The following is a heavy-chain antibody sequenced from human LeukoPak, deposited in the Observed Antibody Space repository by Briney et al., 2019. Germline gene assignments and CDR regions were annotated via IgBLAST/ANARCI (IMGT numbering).Heavy chain of an antibody. CDR2: INPNSGGT. J-gene: IGHJ4*02. Sequence: ASVKVSCKASGYTFTDYYMNWVRQAPGQGLEWMGWINPNSGGTHYAQKFQGRVTMTRDTSITTAYMELSSLRSDDTAMYYCTRALGSDYWGQGTLATVSS. CDR1: GYTFTDYY. CDR3: TRALGSDY. D-gene: IGHD1-26*01. V-gene: IGHV1-2*02.